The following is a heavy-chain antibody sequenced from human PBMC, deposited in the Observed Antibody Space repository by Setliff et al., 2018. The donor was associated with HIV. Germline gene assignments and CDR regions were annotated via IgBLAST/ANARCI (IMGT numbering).Heavy chain of an antibody. CDR1: GYSFTKFW. CDR2: IYPGDSDT. V-gene: IGHV5-51*01. Sequence: PGESLQISCQASGYSFTKFWIGWVRQMPGKGLEWMGIIYPGDSDTRYSPSFEGQVTMSADKSINTAYLQWNSLKASDTAMYYCARQPTDTSGYNNWFDSWGQGTLVTVSS. CDR3: ARQPTDTSGYNNWFDS. J-gene: IGHJ5*01. D-gene: IGHD3-3*01.